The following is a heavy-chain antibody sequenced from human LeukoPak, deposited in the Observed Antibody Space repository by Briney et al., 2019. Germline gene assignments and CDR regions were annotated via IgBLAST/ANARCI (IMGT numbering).Heavy chain of an antibody. CDR2: ISGSGGST. Sequence: GGSLRLSCAASGFTFSSYAMSWVRQAPGKGLEWVSAISGSGGSTYYADSVKGRFTISRDNSKNTLYLQMNSLRAEDAAVYYCATDRGATTWFDPWGQGTLVTVSS. J-gene: IGHJ5*02. CDR1: GFTFSSYA. D-gene: IGHD1-26*01. CDR3: ATDRGATTWFDP. V-gene: IGHV3-23*01.